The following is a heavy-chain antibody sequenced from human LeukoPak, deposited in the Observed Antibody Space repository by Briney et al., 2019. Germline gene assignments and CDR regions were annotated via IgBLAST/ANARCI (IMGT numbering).Heavy chain of an antibody. D-gene: IGHD2-21*01. CDR1: GFTFSNYA. CDR2: ISDSGGST. J-gene: IGHJ4*02. V-gene: IGHV3-64*01. CDR3: ARVSNNYCVDY. Sequence: GGSLRLSCVASGFTFSNYATQWVREAPGKGLEYVSAISDSGGSTYYANSVTGRFTISRDNSKNTLYIQMGSLRADDMALYYCARVSNNYCVDYWGQGTLVTVSS.